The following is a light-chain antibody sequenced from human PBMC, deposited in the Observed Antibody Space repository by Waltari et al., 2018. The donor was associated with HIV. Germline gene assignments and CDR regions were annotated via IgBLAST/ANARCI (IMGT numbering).Light chain of an antibody. CDR3: CSYAGSNTHV. J-gene: IGLJ1*01. CDR2: EVS. V-gene: IGLV2-23*02. CDR1: SSDVGSYNL. Sequence: QSALTQPASVSGSPGQSITIPCTGTSSDVGSYNLVSWYQQHPGKVPKLMIYEVSKRPSGVSNRFSASKSANTASLTISGLQAEDEADYYCCSYAGSNTHVFGTGTKVTVL.